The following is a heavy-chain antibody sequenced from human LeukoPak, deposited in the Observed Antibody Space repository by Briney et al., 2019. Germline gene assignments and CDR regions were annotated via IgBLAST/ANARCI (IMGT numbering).Heavy chain of an antibody. CDR2: IYYSGST. D-gene: IGHD3-10*01. CDR1: GGSISSYY. J-gene: IGHJ6*03. Sequence: SETLSLTCTVSGGSISSYYWSWIRQPPGKGLEWIGYIYYSGSTNYSPSLKSRVTISVDTSKNQFSLKLSSVTAADTAVYYCSRGYYYYYMDVWGKGTTVTVSS. CDR3: SRGYYYYYMDV. V-gene: IGHV4-59*01.